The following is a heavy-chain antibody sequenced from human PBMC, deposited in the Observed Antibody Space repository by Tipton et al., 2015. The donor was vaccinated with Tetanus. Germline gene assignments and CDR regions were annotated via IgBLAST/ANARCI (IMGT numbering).Heavy chain of an antibody. D-gene: IGHD6-13*01. CDR3: ARDLIAAAGTTDGGMDV. J-gene: IGHJ6*02. CDR1: GGSISSYY. Sequence: TLSLTCTVSGGSISSYYWSWIRQPPGKGLEWIGYIYYSGSTNYNPSLKSRVTISVDTSKNQFSLKLSSVTAADTAVYYCARDLIAAAGTTDGGMDVWGQGTPVTVSS. V-gene: IGHV4-59*01. CDR2: IYYSGST.